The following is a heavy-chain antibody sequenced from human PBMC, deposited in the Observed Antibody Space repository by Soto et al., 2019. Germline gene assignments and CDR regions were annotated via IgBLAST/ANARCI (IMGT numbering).Heavy chain of an antibody. J-gene: IGHJ1*01. CDR3: ARDRGPGGSSGWLYFQH. D-gene: IGHD6-19*01. CDR1: GGSINSGGYY. Sequence: NLSLTCTYSGGSINSGGYYWSWIRQHPGTGLELIGYIHYSGSTYYTPSLKSRVTISVDTSKNQFSLKLSSVTAADTAVYYCARDRGPGGSSGWLYFQHWGQGTLVTVSS. V-gene: IGHV4-31*03. CDR2: IHYSGST.